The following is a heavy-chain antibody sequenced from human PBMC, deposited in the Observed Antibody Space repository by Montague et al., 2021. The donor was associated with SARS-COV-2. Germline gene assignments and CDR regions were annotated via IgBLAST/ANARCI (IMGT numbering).Heavy chain of an antibody. CDR1: GGSISGYY. Sequence: SETLSLTCTVSGGSISGYYWSWIRQPPGKGPEWIGNIYDTGNTNYNPSLKSRVTISEDTSKNQFSLRLTSVTAADTAVYYCARDFRLQLWQTNYYFGLWGRGPLGSVSS. J-gene: IGHJ2*01. V-gene: IGHV4-59*01. CDR2: IYDTGNT. D-gene: IGHD5-18*01. CDR3: ARDFRLQLWQTNYYFGL.